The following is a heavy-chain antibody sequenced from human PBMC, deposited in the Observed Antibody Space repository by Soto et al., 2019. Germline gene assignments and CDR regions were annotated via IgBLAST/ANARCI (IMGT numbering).Heavy chain of an antibody. Sequence: GASVKVSCKASGYTFTSYDINWVRQATGQGLEWMGWMNPNSGNTGYAQKFQGRVTMTRNTSISTAYMELSSLRSEDTAVYYCARGEGDTIFGVVITYNWFDPWGQGTLVTV. J-gene: IGHJ5*02. CDR3: ARGEGDTIFGVVITYNWFDP. CDR2: MNPNSGNT. D-gene: IGHD3-3*01. CDR1: GYTFTSYD. V-gene: IGHV1-8*01.